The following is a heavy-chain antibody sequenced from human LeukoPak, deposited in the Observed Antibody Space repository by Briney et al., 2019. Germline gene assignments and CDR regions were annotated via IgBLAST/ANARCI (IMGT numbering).Heavy chain of an antibody. J-gene: IGHJ4*02. CDR3: ARLLHGGYGSDY. CDR1: GYTFTSYN. D-gene: IGHD5-12*01. V-gene: IGHV1-46*01. CDR2: IKPSGGST. Sequence: ASVKVSCKASGYTFTSYNMHWVRQAPGQGLEWMGIIKPSGGSTTYAQKFQGRVTMTRDMSTSTLYMELSSLRSEDTAVYYCARLLHGGYGSDYWGQGTLVTVSS.